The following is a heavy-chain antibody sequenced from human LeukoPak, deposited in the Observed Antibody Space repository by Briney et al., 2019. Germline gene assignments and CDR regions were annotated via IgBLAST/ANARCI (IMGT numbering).Heavy chain of an antibody. CDR2: ISAYNGNT. D-gene: IGHD5-12*01. V-gene: IGHV1-18*01. Sequence: ASVKVSCKASGYTFTTYGISWVRQAPGQGLEWMGWISAYNGNTNYAQKLQGRVTMTTDTSTSTAYLELRSLRSDDTAVYYCARRGYSGYDSTFDYWGQGTLVTVSS. J-gene: IGHJ4*02. CDR1: GYTFTTYG. CDR3: ARRGYSGYDSTFDY.